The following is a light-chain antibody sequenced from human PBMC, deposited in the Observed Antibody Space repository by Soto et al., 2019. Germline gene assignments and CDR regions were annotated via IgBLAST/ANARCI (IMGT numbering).Light chain of an antibody. CDR2: DVS. J-gene: IGLJ1*01. V-gene: IGLV2-14*01. Sequence: QSALTQPASVSGSPGQSITISCTGTSSDVGGYNYVSWYQQHPGKAPKLMIYDVSNRPSGVSNRLSGSRSGNTASLTISGLQAEDEADYYCTSYTSSANYVFGTGTKVTVL. CDR1: SSDVGGYNY. CDR3: TSYTSSANYV.